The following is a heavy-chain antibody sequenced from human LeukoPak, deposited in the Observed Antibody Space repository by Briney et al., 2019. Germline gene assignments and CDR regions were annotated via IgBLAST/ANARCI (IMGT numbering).Heavy chain of an antibody. D-gene: IGHD5-24*01. CDR2: IYTSGST. CDR1: GGSISSYY. CDR3: ARDHPRWLQSDY. J-gene: IGHJ4*02. Sequence: NSSETLSLTCTVSGGSISSYYWSWIRQPAGKGLEWIGRIYTSGSTNYNPSLKSRVTMSVDTSKNQFSLKLSSVTAADTAVYHCARDHPRWLQSDYWGQGTLVTVSS. V-gene: IGHV4-4*07.